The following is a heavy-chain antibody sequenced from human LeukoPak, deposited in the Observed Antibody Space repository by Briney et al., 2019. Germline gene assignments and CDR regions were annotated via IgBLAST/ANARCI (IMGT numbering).Heavy chain of an antibody. CDR2: ISGSGGST. V-gene: IGHV3-23*01. CDR1: GFTFSSYA. CDR3: AKPAQGGPYYYYYYMDV. Sequence: GGSLRLSCAASGFTFSSYAMSWVRQAPGKGLEWVSAISGSGGSTYYADSVKGRFTISRDNSKNTLYLQMNSLRAEDTAVYYCAKPAQGGPYYYYYYMDVWGKGTTVTVSS. J-gene: IGHJ6*03. D-gene: IGHD3-16*01.